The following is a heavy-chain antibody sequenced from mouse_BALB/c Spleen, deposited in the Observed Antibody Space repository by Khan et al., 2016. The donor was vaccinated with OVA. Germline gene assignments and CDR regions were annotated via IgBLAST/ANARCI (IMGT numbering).Heavy chain of an antibody. Sequence: QVQLQQSGPGLVQPSQSLSITCTVSVFSLTNYGVHWVRQSPGKGLEWLGVIWSSGITDYNATFMSRLSISRDISKSQVFFKMNSLQANDTGIYYCARNRNGYFDYWGQGTTLTGSS. V-gene: IGHV2-2*02. CDR1: VFSLTNYG. J-gene: IGHJ2*01. D-gene: IGHD1-1*02. CDR2: IWSSGIT. CDR3: ARNRNGYFDY.